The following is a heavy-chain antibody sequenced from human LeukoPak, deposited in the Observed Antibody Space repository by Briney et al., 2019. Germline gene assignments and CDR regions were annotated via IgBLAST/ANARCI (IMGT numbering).Heavy chain of an antibody. J-gene: IGHJ4*02. CDR2: INCSGGST. CDR3: ARESSVTAMDIGNY. V-gene: IGHV1-46*01. D-gene: IGHD2-2*03. Sequence: ASVKVSCKASGYTFTTYYMHWVRQAPGQGLEWMGIINCSGGSTIYAQKFQGRVTMTRDTSTRTVYMELSSLRSEDTAVYYCARESSVTAMDIGNYWGQGTLVTVSS. CDR1: GYTFTTYY.